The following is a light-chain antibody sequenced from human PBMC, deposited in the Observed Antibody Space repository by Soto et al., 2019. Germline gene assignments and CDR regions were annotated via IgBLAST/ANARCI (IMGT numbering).Light chain of an antibody. CDR3: QSYDSSLSAL. J-gene: IGLJ3*02. CDR2: GNS. CDR1: SSNIGAGYD. V-gene: IGLV1-40*01. Sequence: QSVLTQPPSVFGAPAQRVTISCSGSSSNIGAGYDVHWYQQLPGTAPKLLIYGNSNRPSGVPDRFSGSKSGTSASLAITGLQAEDEADYYCQSYDSSLSALFGGGTKLTVL.